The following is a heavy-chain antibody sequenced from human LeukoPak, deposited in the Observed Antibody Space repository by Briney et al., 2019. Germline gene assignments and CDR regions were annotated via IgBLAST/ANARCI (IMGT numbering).Heavy chain of an antibody. J-gene: IGHJ6*03. D-gene: IGHD3-16*01. CDR1: GASISSYY. CDR3: ARALVEPYYMDV. CDR2: IYSTGST. Sequence: SETLSLTCTVSGASISSYYWSWIRQPPGKGLEWIGYIYSTGSTNYNPSLKSRVTISVDTSKNQFSLKLSSVTAADTAVYYCARALVEPYYMDVWGKGTTDTVSS. V-gene: IGHV4-59*01.